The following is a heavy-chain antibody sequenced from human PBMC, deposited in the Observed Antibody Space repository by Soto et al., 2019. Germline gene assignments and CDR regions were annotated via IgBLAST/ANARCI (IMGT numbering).Heavy chain of an antibody. CDR3: ASWQEREHAFDV. CDR2: LYSEDGT. J-gene: IGHJ3*01. D-gene: IGHD1-26*01. V-gene: IGHV3-53*01. CDR1: GLTIRGKTY. Sequence: DVQLVESGGGLIQPGGSLRLSCAASGLTIRGKTYITWVRQAPGKGLEWLSALYSEDGTFYADSVEGRFTISRDYSKNTVYLQLNTLTPEDTAVHYCASWQEREHAFDVWGQGTVVTVSS.